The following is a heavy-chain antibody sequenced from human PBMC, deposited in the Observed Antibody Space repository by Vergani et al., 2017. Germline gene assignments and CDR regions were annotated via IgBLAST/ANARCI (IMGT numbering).Heavy chain of an antibody. V-gene: IGHV4-59*01. CDR2: IYYSGST. CDR3: ARGYDTQDY. Sequence: QVQLQESGPGLVKPSETLSLTCTVSGGSISSYYWSWIRQPLGKGLEWIGYIYYSGSTNYNPPLKSRVTISVDTSKNQFSLKLSSVTAADTAVYYCARGYDTQDYWGQGTLVTVSS. J-gene: IGHJ4*02. CDR1: GGSISSYY. D-gene: IGHD3-22*01.